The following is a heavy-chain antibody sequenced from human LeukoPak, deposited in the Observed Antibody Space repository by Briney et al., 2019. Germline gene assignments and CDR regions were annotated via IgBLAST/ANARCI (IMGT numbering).Heavy chain of an antibody. CDR3: ARARSYYDSSGYYFFGY. CDR1: GGSFSRYY. D-gene: IGHD3-22*01. Sequence: PSETLSLICAVYGGSFSRYYWLWIRRPPGKGLEWIGEITHSGSTNYNPSLKSRVTISVDTSKNQFSLKLSSVTAADTAVYYCARARSYYDSSGYYFFGYWGQGTLVTVSS. V-gene: IGHV4-34*01. CDR2: ITHSGST. J-gene: IGHJ4*02.